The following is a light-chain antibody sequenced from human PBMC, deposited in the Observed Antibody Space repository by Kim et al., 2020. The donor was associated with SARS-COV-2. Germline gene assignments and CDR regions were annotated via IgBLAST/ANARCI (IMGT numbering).Light chain of an antibody. Sequence: VSPGQPASITCSGDTLGDKYACWYQQKPGQSPVLVIYQDSKRPSGIPERFSGSNSGNTATLTISGTQAMDEADYYCQAWDSSTAVFGGGTQLTVL. CDR1: TLGDKY. J-gene: IGLJ2*01. V-gene: IGLV3-1*01. CDR2: QDS. CDR3: QAWDSSTAV.